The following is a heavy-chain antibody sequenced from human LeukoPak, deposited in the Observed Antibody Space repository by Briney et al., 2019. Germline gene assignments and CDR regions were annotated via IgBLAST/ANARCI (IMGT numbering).Heavy chain of an antibody. V-gene: IGHV3-74*01. CDR2: IRPDGSAT. Sequence: PGGSLRLSCAASGFTFSNYWMHWVRQAPGKGLVWVSRIRPDGSATSYAESVKGRLTISRDNAKNTLYLQVNSLRAEDTAVYYCATSPGLGYSSSLTGVDYWGQGTLVTVSS. J-gene: IGHJ4*02. D-gene: IGHD6-6*01. CDR3: ATSPGLGYSSSLTGVDY. CDR1: GFTFSNYW.